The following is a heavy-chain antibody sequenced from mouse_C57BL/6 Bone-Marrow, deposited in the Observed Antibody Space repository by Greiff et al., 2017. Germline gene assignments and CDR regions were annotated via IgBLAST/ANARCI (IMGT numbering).Heavy chain of an antibody. J-gene: IGHJ2*01. Sequence: EVQRVESGGGLVQPKGSLKLSCAASGFSFNTYAMNWVRQAPGKGLEWVARIRSKSNNYATYYADSVKDRFTISRDDSESMLYLQMNNLKTEDTAMYYCVRHPDYYGSSSYYFDYWGQGTTLTGSS. CDR1: GFSFNTYA. D-gene: IGHD1-1*01. V-gene: IGHV10-1*01. CDR3: VRHPDYYGSSSYYFDY. CDR2: IRSKSNNYAT.